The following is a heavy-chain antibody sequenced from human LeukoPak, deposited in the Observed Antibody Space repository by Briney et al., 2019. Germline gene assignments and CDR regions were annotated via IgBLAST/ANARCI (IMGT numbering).Heavy chain of an antibody. V-gene: IGHV4-59*01. J-gene: IGHJ4*02. CDR3: ASADDGVYFDY. CDR1: GGSISSYY. CDR2: IYYSGST. Sequence: PSETLSLTCTVSGGSISSYYWSWIRQPPGKGLEWIGYIYYSGSTNYNPSLKSRVTISVDTSKNRFSLKLSSVTAADTAVYYCASADDGVYFDYWGQGTLVTVSS. D-gene: IGHD5-24*01.